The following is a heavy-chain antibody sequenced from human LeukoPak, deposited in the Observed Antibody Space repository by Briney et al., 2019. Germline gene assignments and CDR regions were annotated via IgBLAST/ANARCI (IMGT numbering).Heavy chain of an antibody. D-gene: IGHD6-13*01. J-gene: IGHJ3*01. CDR2: VLYDGSKK. Sequence: GGSLRLSCAASGFTFSNFGMHWVRQAPGRGLEWVAAVLYDGSKKFYSDSVKGRFSIYRDNSNYTLFVQMHSLRPDDTAVYYCANFDGSSQAFHLWGQGTMVTVSS. CDR1: GFTFSNFG. CDR3: ANFDGSSQAFHL. V-gene: IGHV3-30*18.